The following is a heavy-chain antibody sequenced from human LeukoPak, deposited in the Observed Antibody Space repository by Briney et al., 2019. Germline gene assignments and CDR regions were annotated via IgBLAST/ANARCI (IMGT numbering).Heavy chain of an antibody. CDR3: AKGPNYYDSPDY. Sequence: GGSLRLSCAASGFTFDGYAMHWVRQAPGKGLEWVSGISWNSGSIGYADSVKGRFTISRDNAKNSLYLQMNSLRAEDTALYYCAKGPNYYDSPDYWGQGTLVTVSS. CDR1: GFTFDGYA. J-gene: IGHJ4*02. V-gene: IGHV3-9*01. D-gene: IGHD3-22*01. CDR2: ISWNSGSI.